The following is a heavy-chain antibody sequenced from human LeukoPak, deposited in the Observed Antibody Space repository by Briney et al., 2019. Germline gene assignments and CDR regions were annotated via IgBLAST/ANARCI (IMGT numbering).Heavy chain of an antibody. CDR3: ARDQGSYSSGWYTLH. CDR2: IYSGGST. V-gene: IGHV3-53*01. Sequence: GGSLRLSCAASGFTVSSNYMSWVRQAPGKGLEWVSVIYSGGSTYYADSVKGRFTISRHNSKNTLYLQMNSLRAEDTAVYYCARDQGSYSSGWYTLHWGQGTLVTVSS. D-gene: IGHD6-19*01. CDR1: GFTVSSNY. J-gene: IGHJ4*02.